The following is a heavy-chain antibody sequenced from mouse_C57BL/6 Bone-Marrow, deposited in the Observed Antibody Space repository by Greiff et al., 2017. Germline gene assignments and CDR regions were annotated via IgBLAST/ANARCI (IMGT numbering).Heavy chain of an antibody. CDR2: INPSTGGT. CDR1: GYSFTGYY. J-gene: IGHJ2*01. D-gene: IGHD2-4*01. CDR3: ARIDYDGFDY. Sequence: EVQLQQSGPELVKPGASVKISCKASGYSFTGYYMNWVKQSPEKSLEWIGEINPSTGGTTYNQKFKAKATLTVDKSSSTAYMQLKSLTSEDSAVYYCARIDYDGFDYWGQGTTLTVSS. V-gene: IGHV1-42*01.